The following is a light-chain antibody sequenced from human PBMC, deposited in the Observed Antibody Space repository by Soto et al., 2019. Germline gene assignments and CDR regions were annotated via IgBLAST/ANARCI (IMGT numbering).Light chain of an antibody. CDR1: QSLLQGGGKTT. V-gene: IGKV2D-29*01. J-gene: IGKJ1*01. CDR3: LQGVQMPRT. CDR2: EVS. Sequence: EIVMTQTPLSLSVTPGQPASISCKSSQSLLQGGGKTTLNWYLQRPGQPPQLLIFEVSKRFSGVSDRFSGGGSGTDFTLHISRVEAEDAGVYYCLQGVQMPRTFGQGTKLEIK.